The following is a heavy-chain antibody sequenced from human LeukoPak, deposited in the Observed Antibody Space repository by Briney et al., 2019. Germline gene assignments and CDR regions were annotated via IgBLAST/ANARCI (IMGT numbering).Heavy chain of an antibody. J-gene: IGHJ6*03. Sequence: SETLSLTCAVYGGSFSGYYWSWIRQPPGKGLEWIGEINHSGSTNYNPSLKSRVTISVDTSKNQFSLKLSSVTAADTAVYYCAGAPYVLPHSHYYMDVWGKGTTVTVSS. D-gene: IGHD3-10*01. V-gene: IGHV4-34*01. CDR2: INHSGST. CDR3: AGAPYVLPHSHYYMDV. CDR1: GGSFSGYY.